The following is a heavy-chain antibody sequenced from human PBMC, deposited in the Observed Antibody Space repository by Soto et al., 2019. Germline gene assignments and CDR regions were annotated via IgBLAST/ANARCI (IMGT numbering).Heavy chain of an antibody. J-gene: IGHJ3*02. Sequence: GGSLRLSCAASGFTFSSYAMHWVRQAPGKGLEWVAVISYDGSNKYYADSVKGRFTISRDNSKNTLYLQTNSLRAEDTAVYYCARVFRPASTTSQAAHKSDIWGQGTMVTVSS. CDR3: ARVFRPASTTSQAAHKSDI. D-gene: IGHD1-1*01. V-gene: IGHV3-30-3*01. CDR2: ISYDGSNK. CDR1: GFTFSSYA.